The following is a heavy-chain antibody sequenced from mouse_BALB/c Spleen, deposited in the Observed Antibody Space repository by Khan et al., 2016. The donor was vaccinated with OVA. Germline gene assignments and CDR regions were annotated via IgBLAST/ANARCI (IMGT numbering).Heavy chain of an antibody. J-gene: IGHJ2*01. V-gene: IGHV5-6-5*01. CDR2: ISSGGNT. D-gene: IGHD1-1*01. Sequence: EVELVESGGDLVKPGESLKLSCAASGFTFSSYVMSWVRQTPEKRLEWVASISSGGNTYYADSLKGRFTISRDDARNILYLQMSSLRSEDTAMYYSPRGPFYFGFNYFDFWGQGTTLTDSS. CDR1: GFTFSSYV. CDR3: PRGPFYFGFNYFDF.